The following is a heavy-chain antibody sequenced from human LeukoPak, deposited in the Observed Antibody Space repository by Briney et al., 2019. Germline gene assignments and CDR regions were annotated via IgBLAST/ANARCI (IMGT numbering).Heavy chain of an antibody. D-gene: IGHD1-7*01. V-gene: IGHV3-64*01. CDR2: ISRNGHNT. CDR3: ARDLQPGITGTTMALAFDY. Sequence: WGSLSLSCAASGFTFSTYTMYWVRQAPGKGLEYVSAISRNGHNTYYANSVKGRFTISRDNSKNTLYLQMGTLRVEDMAVYFCARDLQPGITGTTMALAFDYWGQGNPVSVSS. J-gene: IGHJ4*02. CDR1: GFTFSTYT.